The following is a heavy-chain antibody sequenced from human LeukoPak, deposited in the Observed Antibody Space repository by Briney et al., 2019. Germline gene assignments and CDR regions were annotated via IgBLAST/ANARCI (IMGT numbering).Heavy chain of an antibody. CDR1: GFSFSSYA. Sequence: PGGSLRLSCAASGFSFSSYAMSWVRQAPGKGLEWVSGISGSGSRAYSADSVKGRFTISRDNSKNTLYLQMNSLRAEDTAVYHCAKDSSVWSVDTPGFDHWGQGTLITVSS. J-gene: IGHJ4*02. CDR2: ISGSGSRA. V-gene: IGHV3-23*01. CDR3: AKDSSVWSVDTPGFDH. D-gene: IGHD6-19*01.